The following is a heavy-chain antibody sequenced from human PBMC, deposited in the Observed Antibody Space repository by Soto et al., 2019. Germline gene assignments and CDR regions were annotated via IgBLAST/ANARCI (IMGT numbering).Heavy chain of an antibody. CDR2: TYYRSKWYN. Sequence: SPTLPLTCAIPGDSVSSNSAAWNWIRQSPSRGLEWLGRTYYRSKWYNDYAVSVKSRITINPDTSKNQFSLQLNSVTPEDTAVYYCARYRWDEQWLVQDAFDIWGQGTMVTVSS. D-gene: IGHD6-19*01. CDR1: GDSVSSNSAA. J-gene: IGHJ3*02. V-gene: IGHV6-1*01. CDR3: ARYRWDEQWLVQDAFDI.